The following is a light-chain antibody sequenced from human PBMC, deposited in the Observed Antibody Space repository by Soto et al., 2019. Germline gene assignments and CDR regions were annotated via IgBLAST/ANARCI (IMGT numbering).Light chain of an antibody. J-gene: IGKJ4*01. V-gene: IGKV3-20*01. CDR3: QQFSSYPLT. CDR2: GAS. CDR1: QSVSSSY. Sequence: EIQLTHYQPTLSLSPGERATLSCWASQSVSSSYLAWYQQKNGQAPRLLIYGASSRATGIPDRFSGGVYGTDFNLTISRLEPEDFAVYYCQQFSSYPLTFGGGTKVDIK.